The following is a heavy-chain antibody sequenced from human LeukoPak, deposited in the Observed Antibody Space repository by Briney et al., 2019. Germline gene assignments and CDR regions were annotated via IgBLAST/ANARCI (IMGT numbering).Heavy chain of an antibody. CDR2: MNPNSGNT. CDR3: ARGRLAVAGTYYYYGMDV. J-gene: IGHJ6*02. V-gene: IGHV1-8*01. D-gene: IGHD6-19*01. CDR1: GYTCTSYD. Sequence: GASVKVSCKAYGYTCTSYDINWVRQATGQGLEWMGWMNPNSGNTGYAQKFQGRVTMTRNTSISTAYMELSSLRSEDTAVYYCARGRLAVAGTYYYYGMDVWGQGTTVTVSS.